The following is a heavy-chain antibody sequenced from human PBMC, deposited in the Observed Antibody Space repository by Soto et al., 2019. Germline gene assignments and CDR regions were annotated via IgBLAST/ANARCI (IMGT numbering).Heavy chain of an antibody. J-gene: IGHJ4*02. V-gene: IGHV3-30*18. CDR2: ISYDGSNK. Sequence: GGSLRLSCAASGFTFSSYGMHWVRQAPGKGLEWVAVISYDGSNKYYADSVKGRFTISRDNSKNTLYLQMNSLRAEDTAVYYCAKAGGYCSSTSCHHFDYWGQGTLVTVSS. D-gene: IGHD2-2*01. CDR3: AKAGGYCSSTSCHHFDY. CDR1: GFTFSSYG.